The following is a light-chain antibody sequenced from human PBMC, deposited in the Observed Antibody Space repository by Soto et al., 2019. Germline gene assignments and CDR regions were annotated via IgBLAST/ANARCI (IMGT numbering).Light chain of an antibody. V-gene: IGLV1-40*01. CDR1: SSNIGAGYD. CDR3: QSSYSSLTGPGV. Sequence: QSVLTQPPSVSGAPGQRVTISCTGSSSNIGAGYDVHWYQQLPGTAPKLLIYGNSNRPSGVPDRFSGSKSGTSASLAITGLQAEDEAEYDCQSSYSSLTGPGVFGTGTKLTVL. J-gene: IGLJ1*01. CDR2: GNS.